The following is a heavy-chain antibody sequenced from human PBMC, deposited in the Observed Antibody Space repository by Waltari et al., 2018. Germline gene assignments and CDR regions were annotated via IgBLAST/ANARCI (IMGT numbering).Heavy chain of an antibody. Sequence: EVQLLESGGGLVQPGGSLSLPCAASGFTFNTYVMNWVRQAPGQGLEWVSSISDGGGIINYADSVKGRFTISRDNSKNTLYLQMNSLRAEDTAVYYCARGSGVDYWGQGTLVTISS. D-gene: IGHD7-27*01. CDR1: GFTFNTYV. CDR3: ARGSGVDY. J-gene: IGHJ4*02. CDR2: ISDGGGII. V-gene: IGHV3-23*01.